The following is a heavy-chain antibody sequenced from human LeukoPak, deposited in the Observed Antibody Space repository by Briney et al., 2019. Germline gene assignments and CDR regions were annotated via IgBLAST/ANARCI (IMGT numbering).Heavy chain of an antibody. V-gene: IGHV1-2*02. CDR3: ARSSRYDIWTGYPY. Sequence: ASVKGSCKASGYTFTGYYMHWVRQAPGQGLEWIGWINANSGGTNYAQKFQGRVTMTRDTSISTAYMELSRLRSDDTAVYYCARSSRYDIWTGYPYWGQGTLVTVSP. CDR2: INANSGGT. CDR1: GYTFTGYY. J-gene: IGHJ4*02. D-gene: IGHD3-9*01.